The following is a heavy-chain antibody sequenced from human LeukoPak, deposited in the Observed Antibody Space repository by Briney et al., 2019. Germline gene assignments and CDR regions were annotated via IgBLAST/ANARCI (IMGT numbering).Heavy chain of an antibody. CDR3: TREVVSSGHNWFDP. D-gene: IGHD3-22*01. CDR2: ISGYNGNT. CDR1: GYTFTGYY. J-gene: IGHJ5*02. Sequence: ASVKVSCKASGYTFTGYYIHWVRQAPGQGLEWMGWISGYNGNTNYAQKLQGRVTMTTDTSTSTVYMEVRSLRSDDTAVYYCTREVVSSGHNWFDPWGQGTPVTVSS. V-gene: IGHV1-18*04.